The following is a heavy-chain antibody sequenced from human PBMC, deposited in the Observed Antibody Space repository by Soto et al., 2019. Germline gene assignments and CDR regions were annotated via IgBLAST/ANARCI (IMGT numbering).Heavy chain of an antibody. CDR1: GFTFSLYS. J-gene: IGHJ4*02. D-gene: IGHD2-8*01. Sequence: GGSLRLSCAASGFTFSLYSMIWVRQAPGKGLEWVASITSSSSYIYYEDSLKGRFTISRDNAKNSLFLQLDSIRAEDPAVYLGVSARSTNGRPDYWGQGTLVTVSS. CDR3: VSARSTNGRPDY. CDR2: ITSSSSYI. V-gene: IGHV3-21*01.